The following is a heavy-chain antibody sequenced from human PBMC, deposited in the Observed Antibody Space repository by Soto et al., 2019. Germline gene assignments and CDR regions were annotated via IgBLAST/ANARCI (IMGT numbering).Heavy chain of an antibody. CDR3: ARVLTWVGLRLDYYYGMDV. D-gene: IGHD1-26*01. CDR2: IYYSGST. CDR1: GGSISSGDYY. J-gene: IGHJ6*02. Sequence: QVQLQESGPGLVKPSQTLSLTCTVSGGSISSGDYYWSWIRQPPGKGLEWIGYIYYSGSTYYNPSLKSRVTISVDTSKNQCSLKLSSVTAADTAVYYCARVLTWVGLRLDYYYGMDVWGQGTTVTVSS. V-gene: IGHV4-30-4*01.